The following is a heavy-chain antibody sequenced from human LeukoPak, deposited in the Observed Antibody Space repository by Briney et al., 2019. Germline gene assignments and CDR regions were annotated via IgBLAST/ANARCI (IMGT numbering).Heavy chain of an antibody. CDR1: GFTFSSYA. D-gene: IGHD3-10*01. Sequence: GGSLRLSCAASGFTFSSYAMSWVRQAPGKGLEWVSAISGSGGSTYYADSVKGRFTISRDNSKNTLYLQMNSLRAEDTAVYYCGKDRGGSGSYSYYDYWGQGTLVTVSS. J-gene: IGHJ4*02. CDR2: ISGSGGST. CDR3: GKDRGGSGSYSYYDY. V-gene: IGHV3-23*01.